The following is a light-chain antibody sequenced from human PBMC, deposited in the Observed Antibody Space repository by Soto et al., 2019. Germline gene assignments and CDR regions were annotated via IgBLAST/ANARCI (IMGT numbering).Light chain of an antibody. CDR3: QQYYSPTGLT. CDR2: AAS. V-gene: IGKV1-8*01. CDR1: QGISSY. Sequence: AIRMTQSPSSFSASTGDRVTITCRASQGISSYLAWYQQKPGKAPKLLIYAASTLQSGVLSRFSGSGSGTDFTLTISCLQSEDFATYYCQQYYSPTGLTFGGGTKVEIK. J-gene: IGKJ4*01.